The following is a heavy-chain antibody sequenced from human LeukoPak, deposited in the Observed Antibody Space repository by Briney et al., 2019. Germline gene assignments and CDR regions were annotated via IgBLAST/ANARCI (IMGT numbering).Heavy chain of an antibody. CDR2: INYSGST. J-gene: IGHJ5*02. CDR1: GGSISTTSYY. CDR3: SRDGGGSTGRFDP. D-gene: IGHD1-26*01. Sequence: SETLSLTCTVSGGSISTTSYYWGWIRQPPGKGLEWIGSINYSGSTYYNPSLKSRVTLSIDTSKNHFSLNLNSVTAADTAVFYCSRDGGGSTGRFDPWGQGTLVTVSS. V-gene: IGHV4-39*07.